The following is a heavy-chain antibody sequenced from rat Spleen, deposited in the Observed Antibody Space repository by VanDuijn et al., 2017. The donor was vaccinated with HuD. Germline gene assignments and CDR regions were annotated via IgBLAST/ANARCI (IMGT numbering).Heavy chain of an antibody. CDR1: GFTFSDYY. J-gene: IGHJ4*01. CDR3: TRMDA. Sequence: EVQLVESDGGLVQPGRSLKLSCAVSGFTFSDYYMAWVRQAPTKGLEWVATINYDGSSTYYRDSVKGRFTISRDNAKSTLYLQMNSLRSEDTATYYCTRMDAWGQGASVTVSS. CDR2: INYDGSST. V-gene: IGHV5-29*01.